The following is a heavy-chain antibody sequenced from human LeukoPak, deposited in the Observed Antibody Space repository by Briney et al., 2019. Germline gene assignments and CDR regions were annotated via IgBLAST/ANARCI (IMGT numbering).Heavy chain of an antibody. CDR2: ISYDGSNK. CDR3: ARDHY. V-gene: IGHV3-30*03. CDR1: GFTFSSYD. Sequence: GGSLRPSCAASGFTFSSYDMHWVRQAPGKGLEWVAVISYDGSNKYYADSVKGRFTISRDNSKNTLYLQMNSLRTEDKAVYYCARDHYWGQGTLVTVSS. J-gene: IGHJ4*02.